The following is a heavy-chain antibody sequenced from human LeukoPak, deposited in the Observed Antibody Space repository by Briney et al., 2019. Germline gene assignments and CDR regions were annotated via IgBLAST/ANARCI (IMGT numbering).Heavy chain of an antibody. Sequence: GGSLRLSCAASGFTFSSYWMSWVRQAPGKGLEWVANIKQDGSEKYHVDSVKGRFTISRDNAENSLYLQMNSLRGEDTAVYFCARAGYSSGWDYWGQGTLVTFSS. CDR1: GFTFSSYW. J-gene: IGHJ4*02. CDR3: ARAGYSSGWDY. D-gene: IGHD6-19*01. V-gene: IGHV3-7*01. CDR2: IKQDGSEK.